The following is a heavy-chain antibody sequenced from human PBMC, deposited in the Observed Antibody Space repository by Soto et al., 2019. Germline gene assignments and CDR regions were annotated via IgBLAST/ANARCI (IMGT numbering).Heavy chain of an antibody. Sequence: AGPPPVNPTETLPLTCPVSGFSLSNARMGVSWIRQPPGKALEWLAHIFSNDEKSYSTSLKSRLTISKDTSKNQVVLTMTNMDPVDTATYYCAHSTSLGVSYYYYGMEVWGQGTTGTGS. CDR1: GFSLSNARMG. CDR3: AHSTSLGVSYYYYGMEV. CDR2: IFSNDEK. D-gene: IGHD3-3*01. V-gene: IGHV2-26*01. J-gene: IGHJ6*02.